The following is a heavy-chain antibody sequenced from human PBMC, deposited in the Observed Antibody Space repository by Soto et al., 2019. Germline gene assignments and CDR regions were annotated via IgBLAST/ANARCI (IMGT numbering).Heavy chain of an antibody. D-gene: IGHD2-15*01. CDR3: AREFCSGGNCYTYYFDP. CDR2: INTDGSNT. V-gene: IGHV3-74*01. J-gene: IGHJ5*02. CDR1: GLTFNRYW. Sequence: HGGSLRLSCAASGLTFNRYWMHWVRHAPGKGLVWVSHINTDGSNTNYADSVKGRFTISRDSAKSTLFLQMNSLRDEDTAVYYCAREFCSGGNCYTYYFDPWGQGIPVTVSS.